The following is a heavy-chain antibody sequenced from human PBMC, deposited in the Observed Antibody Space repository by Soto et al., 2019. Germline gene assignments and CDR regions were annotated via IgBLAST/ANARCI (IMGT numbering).Heavy chain of an antibody. CDR3: ATELGENPASPFDA. Sequence: QVQLVQSGADVKKPGSSVTVSCQASGVTFSSATLGWVRQAPGQGLEWVGGIIPLFGTASYAQKFQGRVTITADESTSTVYMELSSLRSDDTAVYFCATELGENPASPFDAWGQGTLVTVSS. J-gene: IGHJ4*02. CDR1: GVTFSSAT. D-gene: IGHD3-10*01. CDR2: IIPLFGTA. V-gene: IGHV1-69*01.